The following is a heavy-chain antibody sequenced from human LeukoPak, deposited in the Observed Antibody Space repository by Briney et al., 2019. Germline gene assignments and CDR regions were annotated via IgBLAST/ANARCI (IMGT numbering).Heavy chain of an antibody. J-gene: IGHJ6*02. CDR2: ISSYNGNT. CDR1: GYTFTNYG. Sequence: ASGQVSCKASGYTFTNYGISWVRQAPGQGLEWMGWISSYNGNTNYAQKLQGRVTMTTDTSTSTAYMELRSLRSDDTAVYYCAREGGLDGVVPAAMLWGYYYYYGMDVWGQGTTVTVSS. CDR3: AREGGLDGVVPAAMLWGYYYYYGMDV. D-gene: IGHD2-2*01. V-gene: IGHV1-18*01.